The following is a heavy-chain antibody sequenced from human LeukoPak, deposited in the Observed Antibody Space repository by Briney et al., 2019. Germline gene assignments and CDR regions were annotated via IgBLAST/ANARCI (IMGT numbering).Heavy chain of an antibody. CDR1: GGSISSYY. CDR3: ARRHGSGSYYNVNNWFDP. V-gene: IGHV4-59*08. CDR2: IYYSGST. D-gene: IGHD3-10*01. Sequence: SETLSLTCTVSGGSISSYYWSWIRQPPGKGLEWIGYIYYSGSTNYNPSLKSRVTISVDTSKNQFSLKLSSVTAADMAVYYCARRHGSGSYYNVNNWFDPWGQGTLVTVSS. J-gene: IGHJ5*02.